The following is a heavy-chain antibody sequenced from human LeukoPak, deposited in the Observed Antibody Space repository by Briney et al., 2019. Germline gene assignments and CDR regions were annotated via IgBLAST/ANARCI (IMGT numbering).Heavy chain of an antibody. CDR1: GFPFSSFG. J-gene: IGHJ3*02. D-gene: IGHD4-23*01. V-gene: IGHV3-30*18. Sequence: SGGSLRLSCAASGFPFSSFGIHWVRQAPGGGLEWVAVTTYDGSTKYYAASVKGRFTISRDNSKNTLYRQMNSLRAEDTAVYYCAKDYGGNNYDTLDIWGQGTMVAVSS. CDR2: TTYDGSTK. CDR3: AKDYGGNNYDTLDI.